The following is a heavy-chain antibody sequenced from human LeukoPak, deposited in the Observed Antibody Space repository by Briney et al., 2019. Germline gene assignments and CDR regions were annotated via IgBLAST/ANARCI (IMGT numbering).Heavy chain of an antibody. Sequence: SETLSLTCTASGYSISSGYYWGWIRQPPGKGLEWTGSIYHSGSTYYNPSLKSRVTISVDTSKNQFSLKLSSVTAADTAVYYCARAPMYGSFDPWGQGTLVTVSS. CDR2: IYHSGST. CDR3: ARAPMYGSFDP. CDR1: GYSISSGYY. D-gene: IGHD2-8*01. J-gene: IGHJ5*02. V-gene: IGHV4-38-2*02.